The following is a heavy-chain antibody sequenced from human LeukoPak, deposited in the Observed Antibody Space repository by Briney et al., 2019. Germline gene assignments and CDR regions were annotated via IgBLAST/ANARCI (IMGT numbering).Heavy chain of an antibody. D-gene: IGHD2-15*01. J-gene: IGHJ6*03. V-gene: IGHV4-4*09. CDR1: GGSISSYY. CDR3: ARHAYLGCSGGSCYSGSIYYYYMDV. CDR2: IYTSGST. Sequence: SETLSLTCTVSGGSISSYYWSWIRQPPGKGLEWIGYIYTSGSTNYNPSLKSRVTISVDTSKNQFSLKLSSVTAADTAVYYCARHAYLGCSGGSCYSGSIYYYYMDVWGKGTTVAVSS.